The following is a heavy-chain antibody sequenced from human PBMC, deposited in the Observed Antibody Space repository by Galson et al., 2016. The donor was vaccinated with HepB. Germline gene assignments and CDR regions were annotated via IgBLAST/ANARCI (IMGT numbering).Heavy chain of an antibody. D-gene: IGHD1-1*01. CDR3: VRSTEEWYNRYYYYGMDV. J-gene: IGHJ6*02. Sequence: SLRLSCAASGFTVSSNYMSWVRQAPGKGLEWVSFIYSGGSTYYADSVEGRFTISRDNSKNTLYLQMNSLRAEDTAVYYCVRSTEEWYNRYYYYGMDVWGQGTTVTVSS. CDR2: IYSGGST. V-gene: IGHV3-53*01. CDR1: GFTVSSNY.